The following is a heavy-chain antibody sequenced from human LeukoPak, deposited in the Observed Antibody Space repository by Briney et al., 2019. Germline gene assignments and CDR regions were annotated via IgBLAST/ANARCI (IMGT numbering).Heavy chain of an antibody. CDR1: GLSFDDYA. V-gene: IGHV3-9*01. J-gene: IGHJ4*02. Sequence: AGGCLRLSCAASGLSFDDYAMRWVRQARGEGMGLVSGISWNGGSIGYADSVKGRFTISRDNSKNTLYLLLKSMRAEDTAVYYCASRASGWYFFDYWGQRTLVTVSS. CDR2: ISWNGGSI. D-gene: IGHD6-19*01. CDR3: ASRASGWYFFDY.